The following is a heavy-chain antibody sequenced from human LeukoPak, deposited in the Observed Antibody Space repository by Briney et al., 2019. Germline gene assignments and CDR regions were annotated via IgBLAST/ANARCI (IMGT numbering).Heavy chain of an antibody. J-gene: IGHJ3*02. CDR1: GFTFSSYS. D-gene: IGHD6-6*01. CDR3: GRVGGRSKAAKGDAFDI. V-gene: IGHV3-21*01. Sequence: GGSLRLSCAASGFTFSSYSMNWVRQAPGKGLEWVSSISSGSTYMYYADSVKGRFTISRDNAQNSMYLQMNGLRAEDTAVYYCGRVGGRSKAAKGDAFDIWGQGTMVTVSS. CDR2: ISSGSTYM.